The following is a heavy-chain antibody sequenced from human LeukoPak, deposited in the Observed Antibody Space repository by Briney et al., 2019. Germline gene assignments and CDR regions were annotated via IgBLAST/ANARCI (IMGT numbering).Heavy chain of an antibody. CDR3: ARDKGYCSGGSCYIFDY. V-gene: IGHV3-48*01. Sequence: GGSLRLSCAASGFTFSSYSMNWVRQAPGKGLEWVSYISSSSSTIYYADSVKGRFTISRDNAKNSLYLQMNSLRAEDTAVYYCARDKGYCSGGSCYIFDYWGQGTLVTVSS. CDR2: ISSSSSTI. D-gene: IGHD2-15*01. CDR1: GFTFSSYS. J-gene: IGHJ4*02.